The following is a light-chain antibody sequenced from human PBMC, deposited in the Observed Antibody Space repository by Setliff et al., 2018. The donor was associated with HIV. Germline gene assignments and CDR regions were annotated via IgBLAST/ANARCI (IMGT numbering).Light chain of an antibody. CDR3: SSYINNNAPYV. Sequence: QSVLTQPRSVSGSPGQSVTISCSGTSSDVGNYNYVYWYQQYPGKAPKLLIFDVNSRPSGVSSRFYGSRSGNTASLTISDLQPEDEADYFCSSYINNNAPYVFGTGTKVTVL. CDR2: DVN. J-gene: IGLJ1*01. V-gene: IGLV2-11*01. CDR1: SSDVGNYNY.